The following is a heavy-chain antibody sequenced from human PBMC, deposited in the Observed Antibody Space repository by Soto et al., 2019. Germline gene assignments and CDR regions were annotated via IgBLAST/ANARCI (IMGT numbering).Heavy chain of an antibody. CDR2: IWYDGSNK. CDR3: ARDLMGATNPYYYYYGMDV. J-gene: IGHJ6*02. D-gene: IGHD1-26*01. CDR1: GFTFSSYG. V-gene: IGHV3-33*01. Sequence: GGSLRLSCAASGFTFSSYGMHWVRQAPGKGLEWVAVIWYDGSNKYYADSVKGRFTISRDNSKNTLYLQMNSLRAEDTAVYYCARDLMGATNPYYYYYGMDVWGQGTTVTVSS.